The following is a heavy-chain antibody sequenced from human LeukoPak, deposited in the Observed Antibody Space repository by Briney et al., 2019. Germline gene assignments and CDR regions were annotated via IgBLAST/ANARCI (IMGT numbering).Heavy chain of an antibody. CDR1: GGSISSYY. V-gene: IGHV4-59*08. CDR2: IYYSGST. Sequence: SSETLSLTCTVSGGSISSYYWSWIRQPPGKGLEWIGYIYYSGSTNYNPSFKSRVTISVDTSKNQFSLKLSSVTAADTAVYYCARHGGVTGTTSWFDPWGQGTLVTVSS. D-gene: IGHD1-7*01. CDR3: ARHGGVTGTTSWFDP. J-gene: IGHJ5*02.